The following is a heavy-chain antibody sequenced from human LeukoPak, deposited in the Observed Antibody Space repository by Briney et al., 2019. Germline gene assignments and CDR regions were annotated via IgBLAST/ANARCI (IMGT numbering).Heavy chain of an antibody. Sequence: GGSLRLSCAASGFTFSSYSMNWVRQAPGKGLEWVSSISTSSSYIYYAASVKGRFTISRDNAKNSLYLQMNSLRAEDTAVYYCARDLAGATVAGRWFDYWGQGTLVTVSS. CDR2: ISTSSSYI. J-gene: IGHJ4*02. CDR3: ARDLAGATVAGRWFDY. D-gene: IGHD6-19*01. CDR1: GFTFSSYS. V-gene: IGHV3-21*01.